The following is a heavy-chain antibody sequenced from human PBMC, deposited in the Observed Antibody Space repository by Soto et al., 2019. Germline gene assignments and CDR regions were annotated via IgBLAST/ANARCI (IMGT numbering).Heavy chain of an antibody. CDR2: IIPLFGTI. J-gene: IGHJ4*02. Sequence: QVQLVQSGAEVKKPGSSVRVSCKASGGTFSRYSINWVRQAPGQGLEWMGEIIPLFGTIQHAQKFQGRVTLGADESTTTPYMELSSLRAEDTAVYFCAKEGLMTRFDYWGQGTLVTVSS. CDR1: GGTFSRYS. V-gene: IGHV1-69*01. CDR3: AKEGLMTRFDY. D-gene: IGHD2-8*01.